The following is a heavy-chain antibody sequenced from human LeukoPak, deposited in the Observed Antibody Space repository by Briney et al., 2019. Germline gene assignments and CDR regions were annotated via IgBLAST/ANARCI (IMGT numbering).Heavy chain of an antibody. V-gene: IGHV3-23*01. CDR1: GFTFSNYG. CDR2: ISGSADGI. Sequence: GGSLRLSCAASGFTFSNYGMAWVRQAPGKGLEWLSFISGSADGIYYADSVKGRFAISRDNSKNTLYLQMNSLRAADTAVYYCARDDAVAGGFLDYWGQGTLVTVSS. J-gene: IGHJ4*02. D-gene: IGHD6-19*01. CDR3: ARDDAVAGGFLDY.